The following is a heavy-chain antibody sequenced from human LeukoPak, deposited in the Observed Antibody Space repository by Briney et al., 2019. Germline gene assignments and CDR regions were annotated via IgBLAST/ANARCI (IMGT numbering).Heavy chain of an antibody. V-gene: IGHV1-2*02. CDR2: INPNSGGT. Sequence: VASVKVSCKASGYTFTGYYMHWVRQAPGQGLEWMGWINPNSGGTNYAQKFQGRVTMTRDTSISTAYMELSRLRSDDTAVYYCATTTRSYAPRGAFDFWGQGTMVTVSS. CDR1: GYTFTGYY. CDR3: ATTTRSYAPRGAFDF. J-gene: IGHJ3*01. D-gene: IGHD5-18*01.